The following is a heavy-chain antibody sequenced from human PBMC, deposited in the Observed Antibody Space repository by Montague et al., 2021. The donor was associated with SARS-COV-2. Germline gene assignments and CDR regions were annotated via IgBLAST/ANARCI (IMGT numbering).Heavy chain of an antibody. CDR2: IYYSGST. Sequence: SETLSLTCTVSGGSIRSYYWSWIRQPPGKGLEWIGYIYYSGSTNYNPSLKSRVTISVDTSKNQFSLKLSSVTAADTAVYYCARAPVAHITIFGVVTSFDYWGQGTLVTVSS. CDR1: GGSIRSYY. J-gene: IGHJ4*02. D-gene: IGHD3-3*01. CDR3: ARAPVAHITIFGVVTSFDY. V-gene: IGHV4-59*01.